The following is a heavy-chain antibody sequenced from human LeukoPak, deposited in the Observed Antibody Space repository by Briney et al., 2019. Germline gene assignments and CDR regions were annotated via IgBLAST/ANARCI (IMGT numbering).Heavy chain of an antibody. Sequence: SETLSLTCTVSGFSISSGYYWSWIRQPAGKGLERIGRIYTSGSTNYNPSLKSRVTISVDTSKNQFSLKLSSVTAADTAVYYCASGIAADLYWGQGTLVTVSS. CDR1: GFSISSGYY. V-gene: IGHV4-61*02. CDR2: IYTSGST. D-gene: IGHD6-13*01. CDR3: ASGIAADLY. J-gene: IGHJ4*02.